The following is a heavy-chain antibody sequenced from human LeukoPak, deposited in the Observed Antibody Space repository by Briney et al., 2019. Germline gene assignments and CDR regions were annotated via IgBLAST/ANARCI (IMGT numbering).Heavy chain of an antibody. D-gene: IGHD2-15*01. J-gene: IGHJ5*02. CDR2: ISYDGSNK. CDR3: ARRPKYCSGGSCYDWFDP. V-gene: IGHV3-30*04. CDR1: GFTFSSYA. Sequence: GGSLRPSCAASGFTFSSYAMHWVRQAPGKGLEWVAVISYDGSNKYYADSVKGRFTISRDNSKNTLYLQMNSLRAEDTAVYYCARRPKYCSGGSCYDWFDPWGQGTLVTVSS.